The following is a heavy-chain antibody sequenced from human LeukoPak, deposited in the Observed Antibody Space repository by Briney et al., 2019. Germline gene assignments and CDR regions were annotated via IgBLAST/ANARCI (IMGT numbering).Heavy chain of an antibody. CDR1: GFTFSSYG. Sequence: GGSLRLSCAASGFTFSSYGMHWVRQAPGKGLEWVAFIRYDGSNKYYADSVKGRFTISRDNAKNSLYLQMNSLRAEDTAVYYCARDSGYAFDIWGQGTMVTVSS. CDR2: IRYDGSNK. D-gene: IGHD1-26*01. V-gene: IGHV3-30*02. CDR3: ARDSGYAFDI. J-gene: IGHJ3*02.